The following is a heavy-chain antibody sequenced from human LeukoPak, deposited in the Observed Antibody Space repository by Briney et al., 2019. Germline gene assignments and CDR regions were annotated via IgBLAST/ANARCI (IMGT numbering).Heavy chain of an antibody. CDR2: ISRSGDNI. CDR3: ARDYASDY. J-gene: IGHJ4*02. D-gene: IGHD3-10*01. V-gene: IGHV3-48*03. CDR1: GFTFSRYE. Sequence: PGGSLRLSCAASGFTFSRYEMNWVRQAPGKGLEGVSYISRSGDNIYFADSVKGRFTISRDYAKNSLYLQMSSLRAEDTAVYYCARDYASDYWGQGTLVTVSS.